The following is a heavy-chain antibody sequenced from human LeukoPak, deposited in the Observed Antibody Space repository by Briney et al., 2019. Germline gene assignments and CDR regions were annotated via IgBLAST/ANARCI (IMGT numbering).Heavy chain of an antibody. J-gene: IGHJ4*02. Sequence: GGSLRLSCAASGFTFSSYSMNWVRQAPGKGLEWVSSISSSSSYIYYADSVKGRFTISRDNAKNSLYLQMNSLRAEDTAVYYCARTHSSGWYSVDYWGQGTLVTVSS. D-gene: IGHD6-19*01. CDR2: ISSSSSYI. V-gene: IGHV3-21*01. CDR1: GFTFSSYS. CDR3: ARTHSSGWYSVDY.